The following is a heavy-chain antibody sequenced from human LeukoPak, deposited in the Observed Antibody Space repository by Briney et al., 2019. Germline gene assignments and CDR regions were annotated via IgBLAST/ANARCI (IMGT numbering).Heavy chain of an antibody. CDR1: GGSISSYY. D-gene: IGHD5/OR15-5a*01. CDR2: INHSGST. Sequence: PSETLSLTCTVSGGSISSYYWSWIRQPPGKGLEWIGEINHSGSTNYNPSLKSRVTISVDTSKNQFSLRLSSVTAADTALYFCARRAGLHSLDYWDQGTLVTASS. V-gene: IGHV4-34*01. J-gene: IGHJ4*02. CDR3: ARRAGLHSLDY.